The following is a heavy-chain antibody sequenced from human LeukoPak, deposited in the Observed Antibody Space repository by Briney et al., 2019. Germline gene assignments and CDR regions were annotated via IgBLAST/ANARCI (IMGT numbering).Heavy chain of an antibody. D-gene: IGHD6-19*01. J-gene: IGHJ6*03. CDR3: ARAPYSSLYYYYYYMDV. CDR1: GGSISSYY. CDR2: IYTSRST. V-gene: IGHV4-4*07. Sequence: PSETLSLTCTVSGGSISSYYWSWIRQPAGKGLEWIGRIYTSRSTNYNPSLKSRVTIPVDTSKNQFSLKLSSVTAADTAVYYCARAPYSSLYYYYYYMDVWGKGTTVTVSS.